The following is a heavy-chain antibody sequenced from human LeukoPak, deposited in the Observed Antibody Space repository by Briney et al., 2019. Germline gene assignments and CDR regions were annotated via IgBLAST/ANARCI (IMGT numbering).Heavy chain of an antibody. CDR3: AKGSGHIVVVTAYLYFDL. D-gene: IGHD2-21*02. Sequence: GGSLRLFCAVFGLTFSNDWMTWVRQAPGKGLEWVAHINQDGSEKFYVDSVKGRFTISRDNAKNSLYLQMNSLRAEDTAFYYCAKGSGHIVVVTAYLYFDLWGRGTLVTVSS. CDR1: GLTFSNDW. V-gene: IGHV3-7*03. CDR2: INQDGSEK. J-gene: IGHJ2*01.